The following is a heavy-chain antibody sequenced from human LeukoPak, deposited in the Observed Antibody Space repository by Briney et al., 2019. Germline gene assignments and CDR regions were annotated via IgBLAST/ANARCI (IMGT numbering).Heavy chain of an antibody. J-gene: IGHJ4*02. D-gene: IGHD3-22*01. CDR1: GDSINSGTSY. Sequence: SETLSLTCSVSGDSINSGTSYWSWIRQPAGKGLDWIGRIYTTGNTNYNPSLWRRVTISVDTSKNQFSLRLNSVTAADTAVYFCARDRSYYSDSGTAYWGQGILVTVSS. CDR2: IYTTGNT. V-gene: IGHV4-61*02. CDR3: ARDRSYYSDSGTAY.